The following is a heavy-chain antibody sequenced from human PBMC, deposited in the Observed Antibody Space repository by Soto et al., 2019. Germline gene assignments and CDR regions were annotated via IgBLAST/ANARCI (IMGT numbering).Heavy chain of an antibody. CDR3: ARGSGYSSSWYSTNYYYGMDV. CDR2: TYYRSKWYN. Sequence: SQTLSLTCAISGDSVSSNSAAWNWIRQSPSRGLEWLGRTYYRSKWYNDYAVSVKSRITINPDTSKNQFSLQLNSVTPEDTAVYYCARGSGYSSSWYSTNYYYGMDVWGQGTTVTVSS. D-gene: IGHD6-13*01. V-gene: IGHV6-1*01. J-gene: IGHJ6*02. CDR1: GDSVSSNSAA.